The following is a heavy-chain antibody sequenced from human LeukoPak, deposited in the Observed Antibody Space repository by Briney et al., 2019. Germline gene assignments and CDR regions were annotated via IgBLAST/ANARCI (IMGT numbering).Heavy chain of an antibody. CDR1: GFTFSSYA. Sequence: GGSLRLSCAASGFTFSSYAMHWVRQAPGKGLEWVAVISYDGSNKYYADSVKGRFTISRDNSKNTLYLQMNSLRAEDTAVYYCAKGHYGSGSYFVYWGQGTLVTVSS. D-gene: IGHD3-10*01. V-gene: IGHV3-30*04. CDR2: ISYDGSNK. J-gene: IGHJ4*02. CDR3: AKGHYGSGSYFVY.